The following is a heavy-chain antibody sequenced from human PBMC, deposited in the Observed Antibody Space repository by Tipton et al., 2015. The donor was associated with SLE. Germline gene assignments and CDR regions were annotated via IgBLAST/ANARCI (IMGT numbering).Heavy chain of an antibody. D-gene: IGHD6-6*01. Sequence: LRLSCAVYGGSFSGYYWSWIRQPPGKGLEWIGEINHSGSTNYNPSLKSRVTISVDTSKNQFSLKLSSVTAADTAVYYCARESGIAARPLPSYYYYYMDVWGKGTTVTVSS. J-gene: IGHJ6*03. CDR3: ARESGIAARPLPSYYYYYMDV. V-gene: IGHV4-34*01. CDR2: INHSGST. CDR1: GGSFSGYY.